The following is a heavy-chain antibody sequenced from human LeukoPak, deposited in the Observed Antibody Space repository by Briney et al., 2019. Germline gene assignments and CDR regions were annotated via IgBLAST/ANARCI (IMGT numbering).Heavy chain of an antibody. J-gene: IGHJ4*02. D-gene: IGHD5-12*01. V-gene: IGHV3-30-3*01. CDR3: AREFTVANQPRFDF. CDR1: GFAFSVYA. Sequence: GRSLRLSCAASGFAFSVYAMHWVRQAPGKGLEWVALISYDGSNKYYADSVKGRFTISRDNSKNTLYLQMNSLRVDDTAVYYCAREFTVANQPRFDFWGQGTLVTVSS. CDR2: ISYDGSNK.